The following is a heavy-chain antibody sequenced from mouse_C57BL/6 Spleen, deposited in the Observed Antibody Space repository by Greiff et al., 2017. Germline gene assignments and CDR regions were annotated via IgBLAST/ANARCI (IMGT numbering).Heavy chain of an antibody. D-gene: IGHD1-1*01. Sequence: QVQLKQPGAELVKPGASVKMSCKASGYTFTSYWITWVKQRPGQGLEWIGDIYPGSGSTNYNEKFKSKATLTVDTSSSTAYMQLSSLTSEDSAVYYCARFTTVVAPDDWGKGTTLTVSS. CDR2: IYPGSGST. CDR1: GYTFTSYW. V-gene: IGHV1-55*01. J-gene: IGHJ2*01. CDR3: ARFTTVVAPDD.